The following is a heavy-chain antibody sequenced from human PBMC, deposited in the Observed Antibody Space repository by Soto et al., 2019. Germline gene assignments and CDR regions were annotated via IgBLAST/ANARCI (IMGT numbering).Heavy chain of an antibody. CDR3: VGLREGFDY. V-gene: IGHV4-34*01. CDR1: GGSFSGYY. D-gene: IGHD3-3*01. Sequence: NPSETLSLTCAVYGGSFSGYYWSWIRQPPGKGLEWIGEINHSGSTNYNPSLKSRVTISVDTSKNQFSLKLSSVTAADTAVYYCVGLREGFDYWGQGTLVTVSS. CDR2: INHSGST. J-gene: IGHJ4*02.